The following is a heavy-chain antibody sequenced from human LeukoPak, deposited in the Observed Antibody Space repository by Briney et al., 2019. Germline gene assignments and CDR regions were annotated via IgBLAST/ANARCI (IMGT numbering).Heavy chain of an antibody. CDR1: GGSFSGYS. V-gene: IGHV4-34*01. CDR2: INHSGGT. CDR3: ARVRGHLEYSRSSDLERAQSYMDV. Sequence: SETLSLTCAVYGGSFSGYSWSWIRQPPGKGLEWIGEINHSGGTTYNPSLKSRVTISVDTTKNQFSPKLSSVTAADTAVYYCARVRGHLEYSRSSDLERAQSYMDVWGKGTTVTVSS. J-gene: IGHJ6*03. D-gene: IGHD6-6*01.